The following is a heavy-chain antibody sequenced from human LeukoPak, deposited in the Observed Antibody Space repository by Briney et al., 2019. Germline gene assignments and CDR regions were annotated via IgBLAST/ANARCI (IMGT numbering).Heavy chain of an antibody. J-gene: IGHJ4*02. CDR1: GITVSDNY. D-gene: IGHD3-22*01. V-gene: IGHV3-66*01. CDR2: IYSGGST. CDR3: AGTIVGKWAIDY. Sequence: GGSLRLSCAASGITVSDNYMSWVRLAPGKGLEWVSVIYSGGSTYYADSVKGRFTISRDNSKNTLYLQMNSLRAEDTAVYYCAGTIVGKWAIDYWGQGTLVTVSS.